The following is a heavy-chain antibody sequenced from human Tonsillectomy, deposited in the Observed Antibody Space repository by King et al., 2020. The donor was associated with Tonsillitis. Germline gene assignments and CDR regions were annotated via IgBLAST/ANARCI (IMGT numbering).Heavy chain of an antibody. CDR2: INPDGSET. V-gene: IGHV3-7*01. D-gene: IGHD3-22*01. CDR1: EFIFSAYW. Sequence: VQLVESGGGLVRPGGSQRLSCAASEFIFSAYWMTWVRQAPGKGLEWVASINPDGSETYYVDSVRGRFTISRDNAKNSLYLQMSSLRAEDTAVYFCASVADYYDSGNYRPDAFDIWGQGTMVTVSS. CDR3: ASVADYYDSGNYRPDAFDI. J-gene: IGHJ3*02.